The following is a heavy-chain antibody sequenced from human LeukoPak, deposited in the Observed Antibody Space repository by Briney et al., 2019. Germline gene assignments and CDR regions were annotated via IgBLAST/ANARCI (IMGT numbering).Heavy chain of an antibody. D-gene: IGHD6-6*01. CDR3: ARWSSSQRTNWFDP. CDR1: GGSIRSYY. J-gene: IGHJ5*02. V-gene: IGHV4-59*01. CDR2: IYYSGST. Sequence: PSETLSLTCTVSGGSIRSYYWSWIRQPLGKGLEWIGYIYYSGSTNYNPSLKSRVTISVDTSKNQFSLKLSSVTAADTAVYYCARWSSSQRTNWFDPWGQGTLVTVSS.